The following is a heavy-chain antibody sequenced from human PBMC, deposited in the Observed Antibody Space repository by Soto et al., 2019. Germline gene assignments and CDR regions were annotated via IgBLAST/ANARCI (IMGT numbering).Heavy chain of an antibody. J-gene: IGHJ4*02. CDR3: AKARDQQWVRLPFDY. Sequence: EVQLLESGGGLVQPGGSLRLSCVGSGFFFSSYTMTWVRQAPGKGLVWVSSFSATSENTYYADSVRGRFTISRDNSKHTLFLQMNSLTAEDTAMYYCAKARDQQWVRLPFDYWGQGILVIVSS. D-gene: IGHD6-19*01. CDR1: GFFFSSYT. V-gene: IGHV3-23*01. CDR2: FSATSENT.